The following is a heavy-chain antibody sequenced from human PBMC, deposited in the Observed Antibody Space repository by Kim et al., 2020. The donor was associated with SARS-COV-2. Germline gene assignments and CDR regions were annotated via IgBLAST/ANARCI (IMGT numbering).Heavy chain of an antibody. CDR1: GYSFTSYW. J-gene: IGHJ4*02. V-gene: IGHV5-10-1*01. Sequence: GESLKISCKGSGYSFTSYWISWVRQMPGKGLEWMGRIDPSDSYTNYSPSFQGHVTISADKSISTAYLQWSSLKASDTAMYYCATLLWFGELLSEAPDYWGQGTLVTVSS. D-gene: IGHD3-10*01. CDR2: IDPSDSYT. CDR3: ATLLWFGELLSEAPDY.